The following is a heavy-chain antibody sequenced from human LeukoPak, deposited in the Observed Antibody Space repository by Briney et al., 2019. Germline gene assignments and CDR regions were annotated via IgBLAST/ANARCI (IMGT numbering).Heavy chain of an antibody. CDR2: ISGSGGST. Sequence: GGSLRLSCAASGFTVITNYMSWVRQAPGKGLEWVSAISGSGGSTYYADSVKGRFTISRDNSKNTLYLQMNSLRAEDTAVYYCAKALTYYYDSSGQRGAFDIWGQGTMVTVSS. J-gene: IGHJ3*02. CDR3: AKALTYYYDSSGQRGAFDI. D-gene: IGHD3-22*01. V-gene: IGHV3-23*01. CDR1: GFTVITNY.